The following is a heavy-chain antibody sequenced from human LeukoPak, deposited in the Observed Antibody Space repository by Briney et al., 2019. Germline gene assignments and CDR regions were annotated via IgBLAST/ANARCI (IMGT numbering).Heavy chain of an antibody. V-gene: IGHV1-69*06. CDR2: IIPIFGTA. D-gene: IGHD3-3*01. CDR3: ASLWSGSDYYYYYYMDV. Sequence: SGKVSCKASGGTFSSYAISWVRQAPGQGLEWMGRIIPIFGTANYAQKFQGRVTITADKSTSTAYMELSSLRSEDTAVYYCASLWSGSDYYYYYYMDVWGKGTTVTVSS. CDR1: GGTFSSYA. J-gene: IGHJ6*03.